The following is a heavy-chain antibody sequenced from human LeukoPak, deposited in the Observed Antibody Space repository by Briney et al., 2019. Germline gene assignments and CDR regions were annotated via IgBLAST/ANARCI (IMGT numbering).Heavy chain of an antibody. J-gene: IGHJ4*02. D-gene: IGHD2/OR15-2a*01. CDR1: GYSISSGYY. CDR3: ARAGDYLWSPHYFDY. CDR2: IYHSGST. Sequence: SETLSLTCTVSGYSISSGYYWGWIRQPPGKGLEWIGSIYHSGSTYYNPSLKSRVTISVDTSKNQFSLKLSSVTAADTAVYYCARAGDYLWSPHYFDYWGQGTLVTVSS. V-gene: IGHV4-38-2*02.